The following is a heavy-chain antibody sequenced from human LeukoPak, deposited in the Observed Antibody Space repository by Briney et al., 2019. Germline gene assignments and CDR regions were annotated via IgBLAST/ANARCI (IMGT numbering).Heavy chain of an antibody. CDR1: GYIFTGYY. CDR2: INPNSGGT. V-gene: IGHV1-2*02. D-gene: IGHD1-26*01. J-gene: IGHJ4*02. Sequence: PSVNVSCKASGYIFTGYYMHWVRQAPGQGLEWMGWINPNSGGTHSAQKFQGRVTMTRDTSISTAYMELSRLTPDDTSVYYCARHPYSGSYHFDYWGQGTLVTV. CDR3: ARHPYSGSYHFDY.